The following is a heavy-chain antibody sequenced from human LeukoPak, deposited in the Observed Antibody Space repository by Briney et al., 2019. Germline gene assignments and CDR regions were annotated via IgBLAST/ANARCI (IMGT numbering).Heavy chain of an antibody. J-gene: IGHJ4*02. D-gene: IGHD3-16*02. CDR3: ARVRLGELSATYYFDY. CDR1: GGSISSSSYY. CDR2: IYYSGSS. Sequence: PSETLSLTCTVSGGSISSSSYYWGWIRQPPGKGLEWIGSIYYSGSSYYNPSLKSRVTISVDTSKNQFSLKLSSVTAADTAVYYCARVRLGELSATYYFDYWGQGTLVTVSS. V-gene: IGHV4-39*01.